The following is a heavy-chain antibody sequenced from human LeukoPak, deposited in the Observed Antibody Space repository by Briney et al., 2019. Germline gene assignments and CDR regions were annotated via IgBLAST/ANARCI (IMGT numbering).Heavy chain of an antibody. V-gene: IGHV3-11*04. CDR2: ISSSGSTI. CDR3: AKRVRYGSGNYHFDH. Sequence: GGSLRLSCAASGFTFSDYYMSRIRQAPGKGLEWVSYISSSGSTIYYADSVKGRFTISRDNAKNSLYLQMNSLRAEDTAVYYCAKRVRYGSGNYHFDHWGQGTLVTVSS. CDR1: GFTFSDYY. D-gene: IGHD3-10*01. J-gene: IGHJ4*02.